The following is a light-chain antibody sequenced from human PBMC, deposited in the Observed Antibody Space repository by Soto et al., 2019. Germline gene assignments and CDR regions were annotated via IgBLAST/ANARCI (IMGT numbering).Light chain of an antibody. CDR1: SGYSNYK. CDR3: GADHGSGSNFVWV. J-gene: IGLJ3*02. CDR2: VGTGGIVG. V-gene: IGLV9-49*01. Sequence: QLVLTQPPSASASLGASVTLTCTLSSGYSNYKVDWYQQRPGKGPRFVMRVGTGGIVGSKGDGIPDRFSVLGSGLNRYLTIKNIQGEDESDYHCGADHGSGSNFVWVFGGGTQLTVL.